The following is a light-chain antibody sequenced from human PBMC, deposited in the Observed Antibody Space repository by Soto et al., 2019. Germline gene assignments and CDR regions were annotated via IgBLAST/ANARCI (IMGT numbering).Light chain of an antibody. CDR1: SSDVGGYNY. V-gene: IGLV2-11*01. CDR2: DVS. Sequence: QSALTQPRSVSGSPGQSVTISCTGTSSDVGGYNYVSWYQQHPGKAPKLMIYDVSKRPSGVPDRFSGSKSGNTASLTISGRKAEDEADYYCCSYAGSYTWVFGTGTKLTVL. CDR3: CSYAGSYTWV. J-gene: IGLJ1*01.